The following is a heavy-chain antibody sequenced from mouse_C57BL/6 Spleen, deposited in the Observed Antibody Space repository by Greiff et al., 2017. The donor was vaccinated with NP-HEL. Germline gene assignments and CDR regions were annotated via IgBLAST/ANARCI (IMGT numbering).Heavy chain of an antibody. J-gene: IGHJ4*01. CDR3: GPTTGVVPYAMDY. Sequence: QVQLKQPGAELVKPGASVKLSCKASGYTFTSYWMHWVKQRPGQGLEWIGMIHPNSGSTNYNEKFKSKATLTVDKSSSTAYMQLSSLTSEDSAVYYCGPTTGVVPYAMDYWGQGTSVTVSS. D-gene: IGHD1-1*01. CDR2: IHPNSGST. CDR1: GYTFTSYW. V-gene: IGHV1-64*01.